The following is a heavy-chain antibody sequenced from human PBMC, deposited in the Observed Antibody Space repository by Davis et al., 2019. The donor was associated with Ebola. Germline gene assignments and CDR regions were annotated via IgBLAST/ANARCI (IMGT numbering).Heavy chain of an antibody. CDR3: ARHPRGSYFDYFDY. V-gene: IGHV4-39*01. CDR2: IYHSGST. D-gene: IGHD1-26*01. Sequence: MPSETLSLTCTVSGGSVSSGSYYWSWVRQPPGKGLEWIGEIYHSGSTNYNPSLKSRVTISVDTSKNQFSLKLSSVTAADTAVYYCARHPRGSYFDYFDYWGQGTLVTVSS. J-gene: IGHJ4*02. CDR1: GGSVSSGSYY.